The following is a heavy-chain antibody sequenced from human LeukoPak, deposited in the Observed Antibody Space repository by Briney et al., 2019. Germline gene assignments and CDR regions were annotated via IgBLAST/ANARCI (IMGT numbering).Heavy chain of an antibody. J-gene: IGHJ4*02. CDR2: INPSSGGT. V-gene: IGHV1-2*02. CDR1: GYTFTGYY. Sequence: ASVKVSCKASGYTFTGYYMHWVRQAPGQGLEWMGWINPSSGGTNYAQKFQGRVTMTRDTSISTAYMELSRLRSDDTAVYYCACGIQLWDPLDYWGQGTLVTVSS. CDR3: ACGIQLWDPLDY. D-gene: IGHD5-18*01.